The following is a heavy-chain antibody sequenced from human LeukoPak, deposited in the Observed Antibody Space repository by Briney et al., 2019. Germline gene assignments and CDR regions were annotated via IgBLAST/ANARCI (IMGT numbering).Heavy chain of an antibody. CDR1: GFIFSNCA. J-gene: IGHJ3*02. V-gene: IGHV3-64D*06. Sequence: PGGSLTLSCSASGFIFSNCALHWARQAPGQGLDYVSAISTNGGTTYYADSVKGRFTISRDNSKNTLYLQMSSLRAEDTALYYCLKGYCTTTNCCRGGKFEIWGQGTMVTVSS. CDR2: ISTNGGTT. D-gene: IGHD2-2*01. CDR3: LKGYCTTTNCCRGGKFEI.